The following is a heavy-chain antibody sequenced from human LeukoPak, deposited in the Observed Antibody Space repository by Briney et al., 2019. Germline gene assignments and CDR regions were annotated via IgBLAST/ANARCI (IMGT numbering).Heavy chain of an antibody. CDR2: TYHSDYT. CDR3: XRDSKSTADAFDI. V-gene: IGHV4-4*02. Sequence: SETLSLTCAVSGGSINSSHWWSWVRQSPGKGLEWIGNTYHSDYTNYNPSLKSRATISVDKSKNQLSLKVTSVTAADTAMYYCXRDSKSTADAFDIWGQGTMVTVSS. D-gene: IGHD5/OR15-5a*01. J-gene: IGHJ3*02. CDR1: GGSINSSHW.